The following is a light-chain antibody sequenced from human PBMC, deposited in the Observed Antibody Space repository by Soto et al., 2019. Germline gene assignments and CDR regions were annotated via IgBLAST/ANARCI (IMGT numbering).Light chain of an antibody. CDR3: QSYDSSFNDV. CDR1: SSNIGAGYD. CDR2: GNS. J-gene: IGLJ1*01. V-gene: IGLV1-40*01. Sequence: QSALTQPPSVSGAPGQRVTISCTGSSSNIGAGYDVHWYQQLPGTAPKLLIYGNSNRPSGVPDRFSGSKSGTSASLAITGLQAEDEADYYCQSYDSSFNDVFGTGTKLTVL.